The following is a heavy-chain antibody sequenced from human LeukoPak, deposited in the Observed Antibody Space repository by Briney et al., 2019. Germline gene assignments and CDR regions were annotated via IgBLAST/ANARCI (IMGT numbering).Heavy chain of an antibody. CDR1: GYTFTGYY. CDR2: INPNSGGT. CDR3: ARYAIEDIVVVPAAADAFDI. Sequence: ASVKVSCKASGYTFTGYYMHWVRQAPGQGLEWMGWINPNSGGTNYAQKFQGRVTMTRDTSISTAYMELSRLRSDDTAVYYCARYAIEDIVVVPAAADAFDIWGQGTMVTVSS. D-gene: IGHD2-2*01. V-gene: IGHV1-2*02. J-gene: IGHJ3*02.